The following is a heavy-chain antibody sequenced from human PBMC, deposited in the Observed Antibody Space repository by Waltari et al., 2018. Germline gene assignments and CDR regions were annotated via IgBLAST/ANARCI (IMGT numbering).Heavy chain of an antibody. CDR1: GSIFSTYW. CDR2: ISEDGSVA. Sequence: EEQLVESGGGLVQPGGSLRLSRVASGSIFSTYWMHWVRQVPGKGLVWVSRISEDGSVANYADSVQGRFTVSRDNARNTLYLQMDSLRVEDTAVYYCARHLHYWGQGTLVTVSS. V-gene: IGHV3-74*01. J-gene: IGHJ4*02. CDR3: ARHLHY.